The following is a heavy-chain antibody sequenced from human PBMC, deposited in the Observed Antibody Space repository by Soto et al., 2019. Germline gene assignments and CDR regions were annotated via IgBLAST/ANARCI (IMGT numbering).Heavy chain of an antibody. D-gene: IGHD3-10*02. Sequence: QVQLVESGGGVVQPGRSLRLSCEGSGFIFSNNGMHCVRQAPGKGLEWVAFMSYDGSAKFLADSVKGRFTISRDNSKSTLFLHMSSLRAEDTAMYYFAIVRVADSPLDHWGQGTLVTVSS. J-gene: IGHJ4*02. V-gene: IGHV3-30*03. CDR3: AIVRVADSPLDH. CDR1: GFIFSNNG. CDR2: MSYDGSAK.